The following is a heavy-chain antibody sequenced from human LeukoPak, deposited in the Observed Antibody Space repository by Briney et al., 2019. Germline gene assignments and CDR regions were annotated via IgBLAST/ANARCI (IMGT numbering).Heavy chain of an antibody. CDR3: AKDRGISGWYFDY. J-gene: IGHJ4*02. Sequence: GGSLRLSCAASGFTVSSNYMSWVRQAPGKGLEWVSAISGSGGSTYYADSVKGRFTISRDNSKNTLYLQMNSLRAEDTAVYYCAKDRGISGWYFDYWGQGTLVTVSS. D-gene: IGHD6-19*01. CDR2: ISGSGGST. V-gene: IGHV3-23*01. CDR1: GFTVSSNY.